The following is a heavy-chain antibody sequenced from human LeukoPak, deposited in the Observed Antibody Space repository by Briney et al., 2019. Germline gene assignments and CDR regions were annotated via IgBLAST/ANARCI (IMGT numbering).Heavy chain of an antibody. J-gene: IGHJ4*02. CDR2: IYYSGST. D-gene: IGHD2-2*01. CDR3: ARRYQLLPFDY. Sequence: PPETLSLTCTVSGGSISSYYWSWIRQPPGKGPEWIGYIYYSGSTNYKPSLKSRVTISVDTSKNQFSLKLSSVTAADTAVYYCARRYQLLPFDYWGQGTLVTVSS. CDR1: GGSISSYY. V-gene: IGHV4-59*08.